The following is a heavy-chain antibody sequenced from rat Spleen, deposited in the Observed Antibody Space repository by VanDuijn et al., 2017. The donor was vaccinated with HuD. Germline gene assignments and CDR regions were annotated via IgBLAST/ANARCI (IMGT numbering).Heavy chain of an antibody. J-gene: IGHJ3*01. CDR2: MWRDGDT. Sequence: QVQLKESGPGLVQPSQTLSLTCTVSGFSLTSYHVSWVRQPPGKGLEWMGVMWRDGDTSHNPALKSRLSISRDTSKSQVFLKMNSLQPEDTATYYCARETYIGITNWFAYWGQGALVTVSS. V-gene: IGHV2-32*01. CDR1: GFSLTSYH. D-gene: IGHD1-5*01. CDR3: ARETYIGITNWFAY.